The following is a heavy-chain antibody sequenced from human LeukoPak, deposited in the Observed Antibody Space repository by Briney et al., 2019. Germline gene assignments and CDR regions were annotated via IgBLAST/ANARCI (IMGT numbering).Heavy chain of an antibody. CDR2: IIPMFGTA. J-gene: IGHJ4*02. V-gene: IGHV1-69*13. D-gene: IGHD6-13*01. Sequence: SVKVSCKASVGTFSSYAISWVRQAPGQGLEWMGGIIPMFGTANYAQKFQGRVMITAEESTRTAYMALSSLRTDDTAVYYCARDLVGAAGRPYYFDYWGPGTLVPDSS. CDR1: VGTFSSYA. CDR3: ARDLVGAAGRPYYFDY.